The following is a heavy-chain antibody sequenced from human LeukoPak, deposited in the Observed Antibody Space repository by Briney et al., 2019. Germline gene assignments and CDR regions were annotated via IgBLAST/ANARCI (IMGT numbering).Heavy chain of an antibody. CDR3: ARDYCSSTSCFPSGTNYFDS. J-gene: IGHJ4*02. CDR2: ISSSSSYI. V-gene: IGHV3-21*01. Sequence: GSLRLSCAASGFTFSSYTMNWVRQAPGKGLEWVSPISSSSSYIYNADSVKGRFTISGDNAKNSLYLQMNSLRAEDTAVYYCARDYCSSTSCFPSGTNYFDSWGQGTPVTVSS. D-gene: IGHD2-2*01. CDR1: GFTFSSYT.